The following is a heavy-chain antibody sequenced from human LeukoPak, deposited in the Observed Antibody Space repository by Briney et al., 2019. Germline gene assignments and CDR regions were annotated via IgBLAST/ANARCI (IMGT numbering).Heavy chain of an antibody. V-gene: IGHV3-23*01. J-gene: IGHJ4*02. CDR2: ISSSGGGT. D-gene: IGHD2-15*01. CDR1: GFTFSSYA. CDR3: AKHLGYCSDGNCYFTY. Sequence: GGSLRLSCSASGFTFSSYAMHWVRQAPGKGLEWISAISSSGGGTYYADSVKGRFTISRDNSKNTLFLQMSSLRAEDTAMYYCAKHLGYCSDGNCYFTYWGQGTLVTVSS.